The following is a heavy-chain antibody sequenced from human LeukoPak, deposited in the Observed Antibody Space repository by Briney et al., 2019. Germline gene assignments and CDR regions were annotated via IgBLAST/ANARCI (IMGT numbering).Heavy chain of an antibody. CDR1: GFTFSSYS. CDR3: ARATTTLDY. Sequence: GGSLRLSCAASGFTFSSYSMNWVRQAPGKGLEWVSYISSSSSTIYYADSVKGRFTISRDNSKNTLYLQMSSLRPDDTAVYYCARATTTLDYWGQGTLVTVSS. J-gene: IGHJ4*02. V-gene: IGHV3-48*01. D-gene: IGHD1-1*01. CDR2: ISSSSSTI.